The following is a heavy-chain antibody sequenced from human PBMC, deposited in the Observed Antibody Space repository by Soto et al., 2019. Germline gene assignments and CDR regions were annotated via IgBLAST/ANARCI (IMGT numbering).Heavy chain of an antibody. CDR3: ARDWPDSSGYMDFDL. CDR2: ISAYNGNT. CDR1: GYTFTSYG. Sequence: ASVKVSCKASGYTFTSYGISWVRQAPGQGLEWMGWISAYNGNTNYAQKLQGRVTMTTDTSTSTAYMELRSLRSDDTAVYYCARDWPDSSGYMDFDLWGRGDLVTVSS. J-gene: IGHJ2*01. D-gene: IGHD3-22*01. V-gene: IGHV1-18*01.